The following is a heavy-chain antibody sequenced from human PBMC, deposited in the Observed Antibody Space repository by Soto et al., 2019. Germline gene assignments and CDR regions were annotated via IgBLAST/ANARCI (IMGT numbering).Heavy chain of an antibody. D-gene: IGHD3-16*02. Sequence: QVQLVQSGAEVKKPGASVKVSCKASGYTFTSYGISWVRQAPGQGLEWMGWISAYNGNTNYAQKLQGRVTMTTDTSTSTAYMELWSLRSDDTAVYYCARGRLRLGELSLYYTVTPGFDYWGQGTLVTVSS. J-gene: IGHJ4*02. V-gene: IGHV1-18*01. CDR2: ISAYNGNT. CDR3: ARGRLRLGELSLYYTVTPGFDY. CDR1: GYTFTSYG.